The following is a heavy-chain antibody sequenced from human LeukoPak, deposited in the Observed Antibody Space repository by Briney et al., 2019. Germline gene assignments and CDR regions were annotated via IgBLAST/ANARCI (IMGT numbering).Heavy chain of an antibody. CDR1: GFTFSSYA. Sequence: GGSLRLSCPASGFTFSSYAMHWVRQAPGKGLEWVAVISYDGSNKYYADSVKGRFTISRDNSKNTLYLQMNSLRAEDTAVYYCARFTYYYDSSGNAPWGQGTLVTVSS. D-gene: IGHD3-22*01. CDR2: ISYDGSNK. J-gene: IGHJ5*02. V-gene: IGHV3-30-3*01. CDR3: ARFTYYYDSSGNAP.